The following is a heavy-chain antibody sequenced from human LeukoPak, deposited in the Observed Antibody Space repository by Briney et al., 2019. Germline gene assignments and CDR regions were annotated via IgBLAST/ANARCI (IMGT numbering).Heavy chain of an antibody. Sequence: ASVKVSCKASGYTFTGYYMHWVRQAPGQGLEWMGWINPNSGGTNYAQKLQGRLTMTTDTSTGTAYMELRSLRSDDTAVYYCARAGMTTVVTPVFYWXXGTLVTVSS. CDR3: ARAGMTTVVTPVFY. V-gene: IGHV1-2*02. CDR1: GYTFTGYY. CDR2: INPNSGGT. D-gene: IGHD4-23*01. J-gene: IGHJ4*03.